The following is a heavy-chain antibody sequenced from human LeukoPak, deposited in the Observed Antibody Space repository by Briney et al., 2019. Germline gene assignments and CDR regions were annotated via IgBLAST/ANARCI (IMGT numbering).Heavy chain of an antibody. Sequence: GGSLRLSCAASGFTFSNAWMSWVRQAPGKGLEWVGRIKSKTDGGTTDYAAPVKGRFTISRDDSKNTLCLQMNSLKTEDTAVYYCTTSHYDSSGYYPSGYYYGMDVWGQGTTVTVSS. V-gene: IGHV3-15*01. J-gene: IGHJ6*02. CDR3: TTSHYDSSGYYPSGYYYGMDV. CDR1: GFTFSNAW. CDR2: IKSKTDGGTT. D-gene: IGHD3-22*01.